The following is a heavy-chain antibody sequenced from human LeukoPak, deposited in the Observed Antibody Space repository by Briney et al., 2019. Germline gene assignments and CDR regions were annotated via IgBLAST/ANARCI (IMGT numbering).Heavy chain of an antibody. V-gene: IGHV3-23*01. D-gene: IGHD4-17*01. CDR3: AKSHESGDYRSPNYYYYMDV. J-gene: IGHJ6*03. CDR2: ISGSGGST. CDR1: GFTFSSYA. Sequence: QPGGSLRLSCAASGFTFSSYAMSWVRQAPGKGLEWVSAISGSGGSTYYADSVKGRFSISRDNSKNTMSLQMNSLRGEDTALYYCAKSHESGDYRSPNYYYYMDVWGKGTTVTVSS.